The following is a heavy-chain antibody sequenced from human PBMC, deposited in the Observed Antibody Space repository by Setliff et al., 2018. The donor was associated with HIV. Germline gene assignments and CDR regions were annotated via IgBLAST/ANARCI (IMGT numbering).Heavy chain of an antibody. CDR3: ARVPRITTLRNAFDI. V-gene: IGHV4-34*11. Sequence: SETLSLTCAVYGGSFSDYYWSWIRQPPGKGLEWIGYIDYSGSTNQNPSLKSRVTMSVDTSKNQFSLKLSSVTAADTAVYYCARVPRITTLRNAFDIWGQGTMVTVSS. CDR2: IDYSGST. CDR1: GGSFSDYY. D-gene: IGHD3-3*01. J-gene: IGHJ3*02.